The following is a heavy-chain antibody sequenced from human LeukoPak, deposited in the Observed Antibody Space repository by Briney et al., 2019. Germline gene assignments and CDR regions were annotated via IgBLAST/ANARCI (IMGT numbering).Heavy chain of an antibody. V-gene: IGHV3-21*04. D-gene: IGHD6-19*01. CDR2: ISSSSSYI. J-gene: IGHJ4*02. CDR3: AKDNIRIVVAGTIDY. Sequence: KPGGSLRLSCAASGFTFSSYSMNWVRQAPGKGLEWVSSISSSSSYIYYADSVKGRFTISRDNAKNSLYLQMNSLRSEDTALYYCAKDNIRIVVAGTIDYWGQGTLVTVSS. CDR1: GFTFSSYS.